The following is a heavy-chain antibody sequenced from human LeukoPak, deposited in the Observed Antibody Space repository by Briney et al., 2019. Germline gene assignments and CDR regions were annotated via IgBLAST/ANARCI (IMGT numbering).Heavy chain of an antibody. V-gene: IGHV4-61*02. J-gene: IGHJ4*02. D-gene: IGHD6-19*01. CDR3: TRDGSSGWYYFDY. Sequence: SQTLSLTCTVSGGSISSGSYYWSWIRQPAGKGLEWIGRIYTSGSTNYNPSLKSRVTISVDTSKNQFSLKLSSVTAADTAVYYCTRDGSSGWYYFDYWGQGTLVTVSS. CDR2: IYTSGST. CDR1: GGSISSGSYY.